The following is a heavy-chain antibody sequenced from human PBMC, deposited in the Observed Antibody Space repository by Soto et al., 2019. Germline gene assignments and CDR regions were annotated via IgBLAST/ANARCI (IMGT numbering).Heavy chain of an antibody. D-gene: IGHD3-10*01. CDR2: IYYSGST. CDR1: GGSISSYY. J-gene: IGHJ4*02. V-gene: IGHV4-59*01. CDR3: ARDMVTFDY. Sequence: PSETLSLTCTVSGGSISSYYWSWIRQPPGKGLEWIGYIYYSGSTNYNPSLKSRVTISVDTSKNQFSLKLSSVTAADTAVYYCARDMVTFDYWGQGTLVTVSS.